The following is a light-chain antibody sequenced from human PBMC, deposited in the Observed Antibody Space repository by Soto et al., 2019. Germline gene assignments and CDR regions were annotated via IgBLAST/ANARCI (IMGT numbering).Light chain of an antibody. CDR3: DQYHSAPWT. CDR1: QSVLYSPNNKNY. Sequence: DIVLTQSPEFLAVSLGERATINCKSSQSVLYSPNNKNYLGWFQQRPGQPPKLLSYWASMRESGVPDRCSGSGSGTDFTRNIDGLQAEDVAVYYCDQYHSAPWTFGQGTRVEIK. CDR2: WAS. J-gene: IGKJ1*01. V-gene: IGKV4-1*01.